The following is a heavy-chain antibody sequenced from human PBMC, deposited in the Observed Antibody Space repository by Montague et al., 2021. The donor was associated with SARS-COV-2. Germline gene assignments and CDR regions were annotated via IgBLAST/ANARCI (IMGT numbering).Heavy chain of an antibody. D-gene: IGHD1-1*01. Sequence: SETLSLTCVVSSGSISPSDTHYWGWVRPAHGKGLEWIATISYSGSTSYNPPLGSRVTISVDTSKNQISLNLRSVTAADTSVYYCARHSTTHAFDPWGQGILVTVSS. J-gene: IGHJ5*02. CDR2: ISYSGST. CDR3: ARHSTTHAFDP. V-gene: IGHV4-39*01. CDR1: SGSISPSDTHY.